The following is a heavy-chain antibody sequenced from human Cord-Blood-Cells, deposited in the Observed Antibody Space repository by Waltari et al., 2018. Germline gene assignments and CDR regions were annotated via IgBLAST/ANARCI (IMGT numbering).Heavy chain of an antibody. CDR2: INAGNGNT. J-gene: IGHJ5*02. CDR3: ARDRLGTMVRGVNNWFDP. V-gene: IGHV1-3*01. Sequence: QVQLVQSGAEVKKPGASVKGSCKASGYTFTSYAMHWVRQAPGQRLEWMGWINAGNGNTKYSQKFQGRVTITRDTSASTTYMERSSLRSEDTAVYYCARDRLGTMVRGVNNWFDPWGQGTLVTVSS. D-gene: IGHD3-10*01. CDR1: GYTFTSYA.